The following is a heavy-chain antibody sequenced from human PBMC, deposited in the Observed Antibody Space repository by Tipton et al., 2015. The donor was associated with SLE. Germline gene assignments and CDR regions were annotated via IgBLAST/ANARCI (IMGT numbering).Heavy chain of an antibody. CDR2: ISYDGSNK. CDR1: GFTFSSYA. J-gene: IGHJ2*01. Sequence: RSLRLSCAASGFTFSSYAMHWVRQAPGKGLEWVTVISYDGSNKYYADSVKGRFTISRDNSKNTLYLQMNSLRAEDTAVYYCTTDLGSFDLWGRGTLVTVSS. V-gene: IGHV3-30*04. D-gene: IGHD2-15*01. CDR3: TTDLGSFDL.